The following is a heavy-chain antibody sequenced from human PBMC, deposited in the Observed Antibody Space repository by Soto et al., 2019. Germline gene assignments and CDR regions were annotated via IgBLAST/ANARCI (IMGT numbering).Heavy chain of an antibody. Sequence: SETLSLTCTVSGGSISSYYWSWIRQPPGKGLEWIGYIYYSGSTNYNPSLKSRVTISVDTSKNQFSLKLSSVTAADTAVYYCGGGYCSGGSCYMLDYWGQGTLVTVSS. V-gene: IGHV4-59*01. CDR3: GGGYCSGGSCYMLDY. CDR1: GGSISSYY. J-gene: IGHJ4*02. D-gene: IGHD2-15*01. CDR2: IYYSGST.